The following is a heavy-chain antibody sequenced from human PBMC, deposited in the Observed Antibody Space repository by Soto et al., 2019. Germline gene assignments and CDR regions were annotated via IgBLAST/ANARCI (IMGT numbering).Heavy chain of an antibody. CDR3: AKDSTYGDYYDY. D-gene: IGHD4-17*01. Sequence: QVQLVESGGGVVQPGRSLRLSCAASGLTFSSYGMHWVRQAQGKGLEWVAVISYDGSNKYYADSVKGRFTISRDNSKNTLYLQMNSLRAEDTAVYYCAKDSTYGDYYDYWGQGTLVTVSS. J-gene: IGHJ4*02. CDR1: GLTFSSYG. CDR2: ISYDGSNK. V-gene: IGHV3-30*18.